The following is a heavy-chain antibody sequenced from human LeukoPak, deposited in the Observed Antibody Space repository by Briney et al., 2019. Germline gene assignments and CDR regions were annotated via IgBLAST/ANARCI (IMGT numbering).Heavy chain of an antibody. V-gene: IGHV3-7*01. Sequence: GGSLRLSCAASGFTFSNYWMGWVRQAPGKGLEWVANTNSDGSTKYYADSVRGRFTTSRDNAKNFLYLQMNSLRAEDTAVCYCSRDGGLNPHFDYWGRPTLVGDCS. CDR1: GFTFSNYW. CDR3: SRDGGLNPHFDY. CDR2: TNSDGSTK. J-gene: IGHJ4*02. D-gene: IGHD2-15*01.